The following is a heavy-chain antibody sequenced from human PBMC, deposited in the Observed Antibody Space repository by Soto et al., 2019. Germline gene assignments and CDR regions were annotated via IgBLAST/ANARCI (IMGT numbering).Heavy chain of an antibody. CDR3: AREVKRITMVRGFIIAYPLGY. J-gene: IGHJ4*02. CDR1: GFTFSSYG. D-gene: IGHD3-10*01. CDR2: IWYDGSNK. Sequence: QVQLVESGGGVVQPGRSLRLSCAASGFTFSSYGIHWVRQAPGKGLEWVAVIWYDGSNKYYADSVKGRFTISRDNSKNTLYLQMNSLRAEDTAVYYCAREVKRITMVRGFIIAYPLGYWGQGTLVTVSS. V-gene: IGHV3-33*01.